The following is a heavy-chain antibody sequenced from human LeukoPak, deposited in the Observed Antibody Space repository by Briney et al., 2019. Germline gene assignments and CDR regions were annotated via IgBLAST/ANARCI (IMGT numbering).Heavy chain of an antibody. CDR3: ARGYCSSTSCSGIGYMDV. CDR2: LYYSGST. J-gene: IGHJ6*03. Sequence: SETLSLTCTVSGVSISSSNYYWGWIRQPPGKGLEWIGSLYYSGSTYYNPSLKSRVTISVVTSKNQFSLKLSSVTAADRAVYYCARGYCSSTSCSGIGYMDVWGKGTTVTVSS. D-gene: IGHD2-2*01. CDR1: GVSISSSNYY. V-gene: IGHV4-39*01.